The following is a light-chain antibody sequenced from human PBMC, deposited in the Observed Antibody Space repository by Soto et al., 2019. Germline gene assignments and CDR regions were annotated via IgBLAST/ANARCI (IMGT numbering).Light chain of an antibody. V-gene: IGLV1-40*01. CDR1: SSNIGAGYD. CDR3: QSYYSSRSAVV. Sequence: QSVLTQPPSVSGAPGQRVTISCTGSSSNIGAGYDVHWYQQLPGTAPKLLIYGNSNRPSGVPDRFSGSKSGTSASLAITGRQADDEADYYCQSYYSSRSAVVFGGGTKLTVL. J-gene: IGLJ2*01. CDR2: GNS.